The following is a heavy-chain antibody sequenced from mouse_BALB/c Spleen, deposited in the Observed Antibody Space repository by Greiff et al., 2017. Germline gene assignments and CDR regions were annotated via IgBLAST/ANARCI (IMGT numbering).Heavy chain of an antibody. Sequence: DVKLVESGGGLVKPGGSLKLSCAASGFTFSSYTMSWVRQTPEKRLEWVATISSGGSYTYYPDSVKGRFTISRDNAKNTLYLQMSSLKSEDTAMYYCTRDAYDYDVWDYWGQGTTLTVSS. CDR1: GFTFSSYT. J-gene: IGHJ2*01. CDR2: ISSGGSYT. D-gene: IGHD2-4*01. CDR3: TRDAYDYDVWDY. V-gene: IGHV5-6-4*01.